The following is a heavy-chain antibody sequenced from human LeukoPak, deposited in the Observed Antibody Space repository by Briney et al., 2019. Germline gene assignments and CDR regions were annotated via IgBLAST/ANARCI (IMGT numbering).Heavy chain of an antibody. CDR3: ARDAYDSSGLDY. V-gene: IGHV3-21*01. Sequence: NPGGSLRLSCAASGFTFSSYSMNWVRQAPGKGLEWVSSISSSSSYIYYADSVKGRFTISRDNAKKSLYLQMNSLRAEDTAVYYCARDAYDSSGLDYWGQGTLVAVSS. J-gene: IGHJ4*02. CDR2: ISSSSSYI. D-gene: IGHD3-22*01. CDR1: GFTFSSYS.